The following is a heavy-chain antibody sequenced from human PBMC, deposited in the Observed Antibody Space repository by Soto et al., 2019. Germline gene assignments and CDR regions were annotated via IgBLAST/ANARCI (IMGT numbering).Heavy chain of an antibody. CDR2: MNPNSGNT. CDR3: AIPACVYGDYGASDY. Sequence: QVQLVQSGAEVKKPGASVKVSCKASGYTFTSYDINWVRQATGQGLEWMGWMNPNSGNTGYAQKFQGRVTMNSNTYISKAYMELSSLRDEDTAVYYCAIPACVYGDYGASDYWGQGTLVTVSS. J-gene: IGHJ4*02. D-gene: IGHD4-17*01. CDR1: GYTFTSYD. V-gene: IGHV1-8*01.